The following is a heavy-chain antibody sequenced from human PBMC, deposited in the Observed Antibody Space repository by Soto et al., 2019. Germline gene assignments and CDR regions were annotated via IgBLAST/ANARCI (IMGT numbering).Heavy chain of an antibody. Sequence: SDTLSLTCAVYGGSFSGFYWTWIRQPPGTGLEWIGEINHSGSTNYNPSLKSRVTISVDTSKNQFSLKLTSVTAADTAVYYCARDKITGLFDYWGQGTLVTVSS. V-gene: IGHV4-34*01. J-gene: IGHJ4*02. CDR3: ARDKITGLFDY. D-gene: IGHD2-8*02. CDR1: GGSFSGFY. CDR2: INHSGST.